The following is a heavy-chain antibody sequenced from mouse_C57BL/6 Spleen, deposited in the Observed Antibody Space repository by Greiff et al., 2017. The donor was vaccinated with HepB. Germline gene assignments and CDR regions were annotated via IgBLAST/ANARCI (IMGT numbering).Heavy chain of an antibody. CDR3: ARGPLLRYLDY. V-gene: IGHV5-4*01. CDR2: ISDGGSYT. Sequence: EVQLQESGGGLVKPGGSLKLSCAASGFTFSSYAMSWVRQTPEKRLEWVATISDGGSYTYYPDNVKGRFTISRDNAKNNLYLQMSHLKSEDTAMYYCARGPLLRYLDYWGQGTTLTVSS. D-gene: IGHD1-2*01. J-gene: IGHJ2*01. CDR1: GFTFSSYA.